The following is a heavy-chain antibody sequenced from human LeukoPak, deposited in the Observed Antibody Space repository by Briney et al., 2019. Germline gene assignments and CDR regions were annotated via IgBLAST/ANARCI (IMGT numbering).Heavy chain of an antibody. CDR1: GFSFSIYA. D-gene: IGHD6-13*01. Sequence: GGSLRLSCAASGFSFSIYAMSWVRQAPGKGLEWVSAISGSGGDTNYADSVKGRCTISRDNSKNTLYLQMNSLRVEDTAVYYCAKVFDGGHYSSSWYGYFDYWGQGTLVTVSS. J-gene: IGHJ4*02. CDR3: AKVFDGGHYSSSWYGYFDY. CDR2: ISGSGGDT. V-gene: IGHV3-23*01.